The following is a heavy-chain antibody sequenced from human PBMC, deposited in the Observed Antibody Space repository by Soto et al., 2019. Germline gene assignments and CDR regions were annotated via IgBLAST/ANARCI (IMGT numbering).Heavy chain of an antibody. V-gene: IGHV1-18*01. CDR1: GYTFTSYG. Sequence: ASVKVSCKASGYTFTSYGISWVRQAPGQGLEWMGWISAYNGNTNYAQKLQGRVTMTTDTSTSTAYVELRSLRSDDTAVYYCARDIGLPRRPTSVTIFGVVNNYDYYYGMDVWGQGTTVTVSS. J-gene: IGHJ6*02. CDR2: ISAYNGNT. CDR3: ARDIGLPRRPTSVTIFGVVNNYDYYYGMDV. D-gene: IGHD3-3*01.